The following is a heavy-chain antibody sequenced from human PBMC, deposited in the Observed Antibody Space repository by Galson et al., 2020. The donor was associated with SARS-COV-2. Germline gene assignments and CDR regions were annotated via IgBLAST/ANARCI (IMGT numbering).Heavy chain of an antibody. CDR1: GFSLTTSGVG. Sequence: ESGPTLVKPTQTLTLTCTFSGFSLTTSGVGVGWIRQPPGKALEWLALIYWNDDKRYSPSLKSRLTITEDTSKNQVVLTMTNMDPVDTATYFCAHSAPSSLTIFGVVIVKDYFDYWGQGTLVTVSS. CDR3: AHSAPSSLTIFGVVIVKDYFDY. D-gene: IGHD3-3*01. CDR2: IYWNDDK. J-gene: IGHJ4*02. V-gene: IGHV2-5*01.